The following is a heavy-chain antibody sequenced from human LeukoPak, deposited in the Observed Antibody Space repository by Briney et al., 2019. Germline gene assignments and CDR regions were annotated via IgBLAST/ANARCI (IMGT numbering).Heavy chain of an antibody. Sequence: SETLSLTCTVSGGSISSYYWSWIRQPPGKGLEWIGYIYYSGSTNYNPSLKSRVTISVDMSKNQFSLKLSSVTAADTAVYYCARLGRGSFLSYFDYWGRGTLVTVSS. CDR3: ARLGRGSFLSYFDY. CDR2: IYYSGST. V-gene: IGHV4-59*08. D-gene: IGHD1-26*01. CDR1: GGSISSYY. J-gene: IGHJ4*02.